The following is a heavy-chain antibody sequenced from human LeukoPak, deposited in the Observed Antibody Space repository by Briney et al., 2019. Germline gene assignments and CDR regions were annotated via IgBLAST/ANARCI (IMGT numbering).Heavy chain of an antibody. CDR1: GFTFSSCG. V-gene: IGHV3-21*01. J-gene: IGHJ5*02. CDR3: ARENDYGDYELDP. D-gene: IGHD4-17*01. CDR2: IGPTGTDR. Sequence: PGGSLRLSCAASGFTFSSCGFNWVRQAPGKGLEWVSSIGPTGTDRYYADSVRGRFTISRDNAKNSMYLQMDSLRDEDTAVYYCARENDYGDYELDPWGQGTLVTVSS.